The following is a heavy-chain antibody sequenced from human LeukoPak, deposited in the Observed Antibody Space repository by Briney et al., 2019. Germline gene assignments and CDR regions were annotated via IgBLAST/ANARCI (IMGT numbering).Heavy chain of an antibody. CDR1: GFTFSTYW. CDR3: SRGSTYHYY. Sequence: GGSLRLSCAASGFTFSTYWMSWVRQAPGKGLEWVANIKQDGSENYYVDSVKGRFTISRDNAKNSLYLQMNSLRAEDTAVYYCSRGSTYHYYWGQGTLVTVSS. J-gene: IGHJ4*02. V-gene: IGHV3-7*01. CDR2: IKQDGSEN. D-gene: IGHD2-2*01.